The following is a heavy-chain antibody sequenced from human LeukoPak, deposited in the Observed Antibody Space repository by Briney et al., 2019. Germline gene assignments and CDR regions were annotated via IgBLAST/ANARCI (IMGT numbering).Heavy chain of an antibody. CDR2: IYYSGIT. CDR3: ARQSAVAGTQWFDP. V-gene: IGHV4-30-4*07. D-gene: IGHD6-19*01. Sequence: SQTLSLTCAVSGGSIIVAAYSWSWIRQPPGKGLEWIAYIYYSGITINYNPSLKSRVTISLDMSKNQFSLRLTSVTATDTAVYYCARQSAVAGTQWFDPWGLGTLVTVSS. CDR1: GGSIIVAAYS. J-gene: IGHJ5*02.